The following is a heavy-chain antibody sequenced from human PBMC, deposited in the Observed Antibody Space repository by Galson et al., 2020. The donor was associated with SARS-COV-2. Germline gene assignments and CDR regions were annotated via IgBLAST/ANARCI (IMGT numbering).Heavy chain of an antibody. J-gene: IGHJ6*02. Sequence: SEPLSLTCTVSGASINTTDYYWSWIRQIPGKGLEWIGYIFHSGRAYYNPSLKSRVTISLDTSRSHFSLRLNSVTAADTAVYYCARDWGWMDVWGQGTTVSVSS. CDR1: GASINTTDYY. CDR3: ARDWGWMDV. V-gene: IGHV4-31*03. CDR2: IFHSGRA. D-gene: IGHD3-16*01.